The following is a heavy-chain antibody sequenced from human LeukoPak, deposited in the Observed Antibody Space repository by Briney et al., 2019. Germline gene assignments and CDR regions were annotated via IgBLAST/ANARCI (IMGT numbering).Heavy chain of an antibody. J-gene: IGHJ4*02. D-gene: IGHD3-3*01. CDR3: TTGYITIFGVVTDY. V-gene: IGHV3-33*01. CDR1: GFTFSSYG. CDR2: IWYDGSNK. Sequence: GGSLRLSCAASGFTFSSYGMHWVRQAPGKGLEWVAVIWYDGSNKYYADSVKGRFTISRDNSKNTLYLQMNSLKTEDTAVYYCTTGYITIFGVVTDYWGQGTLVTVSS.